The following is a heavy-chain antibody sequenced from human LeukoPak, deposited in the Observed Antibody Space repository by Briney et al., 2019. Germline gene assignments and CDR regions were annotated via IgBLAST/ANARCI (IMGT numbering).Heavy chain of an antibody. CDR1: EFTFSNFG. Sequence: GRSLRLSCAASEFTFSNFGMHGVRQAPGKGLEWVAVISYDGSKRYSADSVKGRFTISRDNSKNTVYLQMNSLRPEDTAVYYCAKGRKTAAGYYFDYWGQGTLVTVSS. CDR2: ISYDGSKR. CDR3: AKGRKTAAGYYFDY. V-gene: IGHV3-30*18. D-gene: IGHD6-13*01. J-gene: IGHJ4*02.